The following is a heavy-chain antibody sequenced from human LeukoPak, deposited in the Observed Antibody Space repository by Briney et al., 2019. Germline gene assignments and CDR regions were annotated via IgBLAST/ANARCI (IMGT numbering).Heavy chain of an antibody. CDR2: IYSGGST. Sequence: GGSLRLSCAASGFTVSSNYMSWVRQAPGKGLEWVSVIYSGGSTYYADSVKGRFTISRDNSKNTLYLQMNSLRAEDTAVYYCARGRGVVVAAKSRYFDLWGRGTLVTVSS. J-gene: IGHJ2*01. D-gene: IGHD2-15*01. CDR1: GFTVSSNY. V-gene: IGHV3-53*01. CDR3: ARGRGVVVAAKSRYFDL.